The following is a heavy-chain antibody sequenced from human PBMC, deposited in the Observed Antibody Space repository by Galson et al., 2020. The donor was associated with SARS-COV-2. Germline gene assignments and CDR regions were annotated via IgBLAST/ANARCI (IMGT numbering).Heavy chain of an antibody. CDR3: ARLLVEMARVVGFYYYYGMDV. D-gene: IGHD2-15*01. Sequence: SGPTLVKPTQTLTLTCTFSGFSLSTSGMCVSWIRQPPGKALEWLALIDWDDDKYYSTSLKTRLTISKDTSKNQVVLTMTNMDPVDTATYYWARLLVEMARVVGFYYYYGMDVWGQGTTVTVSS. V-gene: IGHV2-70*01. CDR1: GFSLSTSGMC. CDR2: IDWDDDK. J-gene: IGHJ6*02.